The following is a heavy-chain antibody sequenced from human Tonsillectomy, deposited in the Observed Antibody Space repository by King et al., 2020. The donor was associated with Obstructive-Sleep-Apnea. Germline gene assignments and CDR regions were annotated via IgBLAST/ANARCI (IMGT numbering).Heavy chain of an antibody. J-gene: IGHJ4*02. CDR2: INPNSGGT. Sequence: VQLVESGAEVKKPGASVKVSCMTSGYTFTDYYMHWVRQAPGQGLEWMGWINPNSGGTDYAQKFQDRVTMTRDTSISAAYMELSRLTSDDTAVYYCARDPGQQRRANYFDYWGQGTLVTVSS. CDR1: GYTFTDYY. D-gene: IGHD6-25*01. CDR3: ARDPGQQRRANYFDY. V-gene: IGHV1-2*02.